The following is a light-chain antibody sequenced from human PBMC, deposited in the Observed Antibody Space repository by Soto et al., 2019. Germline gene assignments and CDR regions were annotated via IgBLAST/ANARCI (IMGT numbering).Light chain of an antibody. J-gene: IGKJ1*01. Sequence: GWKKYKGTLSLSPGERATLSCRVSQSVSNNYLAWYQQKPGQAPRLLIYGASSRATGIPDRFSGSGSGTDFTLTISRLEPEDFALYYCQQYGSSSWTFGQGTKVDI. CDR1: QSVSNNY. V-gene: IGKV3-20*01. CDR3: QQYGSSSWT. CDR2: GAS.